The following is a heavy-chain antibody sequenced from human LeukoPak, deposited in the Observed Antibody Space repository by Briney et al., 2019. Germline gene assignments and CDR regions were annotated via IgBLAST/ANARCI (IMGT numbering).Heavy chain of an antibody. V-gene: IGHV3-74*01. CDR3: ARDLGYCSSTSCSGLDY. D-gene: IGHD2-2*01. CDR2: INTDGSST. Sequence: GGSLRLSCAASGFTFSSYWMHWVRQAPGKELVWVSRINTDGSSTRYADSVKGRFTISRDNAKNTLYLQMNSLRAEDTAVYYCARDLGYCSSTSCSGLDYWGQGTLVTVSS. CDR1: GFTFSSYW. J-gene: IGHJ4*02.